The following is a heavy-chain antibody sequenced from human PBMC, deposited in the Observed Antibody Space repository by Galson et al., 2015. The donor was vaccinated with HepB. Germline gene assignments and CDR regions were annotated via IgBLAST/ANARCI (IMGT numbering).Heavy chain of an antibody. Sequence: SLRLSCAASGFTFSDHSMDWVRQAPGKGLEWVGRIRDKTNNYNTDYAASVKGRFTISRDDSKNSLYLQMNSLKTEDTAVYYCARAYCSGDCYMVDVWGQGTLVIVSS. CDR2: IRDKTNNYNT. CDR3: ARAYCSGDCYMVDV. V-gene: IGHV3-72*01. J-gene: IGHJ5*02. D-gene: IGHD2-21*02. CDR1: GFTFSDHS.